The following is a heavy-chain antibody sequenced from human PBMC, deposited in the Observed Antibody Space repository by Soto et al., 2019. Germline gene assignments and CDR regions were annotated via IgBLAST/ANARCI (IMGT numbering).Heavy chain of an antibody. J-gene: IGHJ6*02. V-gene: IGHV3-30-3*01. CDR3: ARERDYYGSGSLKLGYGMDV. Sequence: QVQLVESGGGVVQPGRSLRLSCAASGFTFSSYAMHWVRQAPGKGLEWVAVISYDGSNKYYADSVKGRFTISRDNSKNTLYLQMNSLRAEDTAVYYCARERDYYGSGSLKLGYGMDVWGQGTTVTVSS. CDR1: GFTFSSYA. CDR2: ISYDGSNK. D-gene: IGHD3-10*01.